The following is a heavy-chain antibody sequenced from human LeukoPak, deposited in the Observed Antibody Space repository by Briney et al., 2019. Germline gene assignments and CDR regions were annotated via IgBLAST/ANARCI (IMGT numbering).Heavy chain of an antibody. Sequence: GGSLRLSCAASGFTFSTSAMSWVRQAPGKGLEWVSVISGSGGSTYYADSVKGRFTISRDNSQNTLFLQMNSLRAEDTAVYSCAKDPRHSYGYWGQGTLVTVPS. CDR1: GFTFSTSA. D-gene: IGHD5-18*01. V-gene: IGHV3-23*01. J-gene: IGHJ4*02. CDR3: AKDPRHSYGY. CDR2: ISGSGGST.